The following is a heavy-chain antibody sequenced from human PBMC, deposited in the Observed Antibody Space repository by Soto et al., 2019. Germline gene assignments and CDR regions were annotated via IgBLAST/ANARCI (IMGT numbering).Heavy chain of an antibody. CDR3: ARGVMGGVVIPGGEFDY. Sequence: QVQLVQSGAEVKKPGASVKVSCKASGYTFTSYGISWVRQAPGQGLEWMGWISAYNGNTNYAQKLQCRVTMTTDTATSTAYMELRSLRSDDTAVYYCARGVMGGVVIPGGEFDYWGQGTLVTVSS. J-gene: IGHJ4*02. V-gene: IGHV1-18*04. CDR1: GYTFTSYG. D-gene: IGHD3-3*01. CDR2: ISAYNGNT.